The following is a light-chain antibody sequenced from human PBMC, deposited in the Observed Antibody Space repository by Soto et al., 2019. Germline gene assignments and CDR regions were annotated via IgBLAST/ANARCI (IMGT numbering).Light chain of an antibody. CDR2: EGS. V-gene: IGLV2-23*01. CDR1: SSDVGSYNL. J-gene: IGLJ2*01. Sequence: QSALTQPASVSGSPGQSITISCTGTSSDVGSYNLVSWYQQHPGKAPKLMIYEGSKRPSGVSNRFSGSKSGNTASLTISGLQAEDEADYYCCSYASSDTLVVFGGGTKLTVL. CDR3: CSYASSDTLVV.